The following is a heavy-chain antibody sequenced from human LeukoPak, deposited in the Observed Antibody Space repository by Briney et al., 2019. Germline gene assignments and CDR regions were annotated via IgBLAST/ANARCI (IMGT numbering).Heavy chain of an antibody. D-gene: IGHD4-17*01. CDR1: GFTLSDYV. J-gene: IGHJ4*02. CDR2: LHYDGIKK. V-gene: IGHV3-30*02. Sequence: GGSLRLSRSASGFTLSDYVMHWVRQAPGKGLEWVASLHYDGIKKYYAASVKGRFTISRDSSKNTLVLQMNTLRVEDTALYYCAKLHGDFLPAHYWGQGTLVTVSS. CDR3: AKLHGDFLPAHY.